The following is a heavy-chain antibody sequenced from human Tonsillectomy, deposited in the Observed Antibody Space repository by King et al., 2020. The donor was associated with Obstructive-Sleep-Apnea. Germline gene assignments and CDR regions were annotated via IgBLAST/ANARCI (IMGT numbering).Heavy chain of an antibody. Sequence: VQLVESGAEVKKPGASVKVSCKASGYTFTDYYIHWVRQAPGQGLEWMGWINPNNGGTNYAQKFQGWVTMTRDTSISTAYMELSRLRSDDTAVYYCAILIMWFSIESPLYDAFDIWGQGTMVTVSS. D-gene: IGHD2-21*01. CDR1: GYTFTDYY. CDR2: INPNNGGT. CDR3: AILIMWFSIESPLYDAFDI. J-gene: IGHJ3*02. V-gene: IGHV1-2*04.